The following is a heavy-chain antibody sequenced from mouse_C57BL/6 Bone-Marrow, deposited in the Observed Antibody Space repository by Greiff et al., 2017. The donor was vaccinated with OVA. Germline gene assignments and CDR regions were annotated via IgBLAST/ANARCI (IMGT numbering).Heavy chain of an antibody. CDR3: ARTGKGYYFDY. V-gene: IGHV1-64*01. CDR2: IHPNSGST. J-gene: IGHJ2*01. CDR1: GYTFTSYW. Sequence: QVQLQQPGAELVKPGASVKLSCKASGYTFTSYWMHWVKQRPGQGLEWIGMIHPNSGSTNYNEKFKSKATLTVDKSSSTAYMQLSSLTSEDSAVDYCARTGKGYYFDYWGQGTTLTVSS. D-gene: IGHD4-1*01.